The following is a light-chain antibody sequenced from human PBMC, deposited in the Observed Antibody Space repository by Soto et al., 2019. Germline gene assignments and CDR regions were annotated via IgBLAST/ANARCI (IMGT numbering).Light chain of an antibody. CDR3: SSYGASRIL. J-gene: IGLJ2*01. V-gene: IGLV2-14*03. CDR2: DVS. Sequence: QSALTQPASVSGSPGQPITISCSGSTSDIGAYNYVSWYQQHPGKAPKLLIYDVSYRPSGISDRFSGSKSGNTASLTISGLQPEDEADYYCSSYGASRILFGGGTQLTV. CDR1: TSDIGAYNY.